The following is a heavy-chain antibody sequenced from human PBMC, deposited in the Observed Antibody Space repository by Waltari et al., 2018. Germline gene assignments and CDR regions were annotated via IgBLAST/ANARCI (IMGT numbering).Heavy chain of an antibody. CDR2: ISATGGNT. CDR3: ARDYGDHWSATKDYFHY. V-gene: IGHV3-23*01. D-gene: IGHD4-17*01. J-gene: IGHJ4*02. Sequence: EVQLLQSGGDLVQPGGSLRLSCAASGVTFNFYAFYWVRQAPGMGLGWVSGISATGGNTDYADSVKGRFTMSRDNSKNTLYLQMNSLRAEDTAVYYCARDYGDHWSATKDYFHYWGQGTLVTVSS. CDR1: GVTFNFYA.